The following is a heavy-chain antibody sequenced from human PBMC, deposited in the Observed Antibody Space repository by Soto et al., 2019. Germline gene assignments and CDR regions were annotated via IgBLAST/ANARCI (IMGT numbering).Heavy chain of an antibody. D-gene: IGHD3-22*01. J-gene: IGHJ5*02. CDR2: INAGNGNT. CDR3: ARGGPYYYDSSGYYEPPSP. Sequence: GASVKVSCKASGYTFTSYAMHWVRQAPGQRLEWMGWINAGNGNTKYSQKFQGRVTITRDTSASTAYMELRSLRSDDTAVYYCARGGPYYYDSSGYYEPPSPWGQGTLVTVSS. V-gene: IGHV1-3*01. CDR1: GYTFTSYA.